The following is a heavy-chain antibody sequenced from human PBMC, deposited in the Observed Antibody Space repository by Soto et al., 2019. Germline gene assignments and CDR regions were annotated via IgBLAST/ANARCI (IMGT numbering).Heavy chain of an antibody. D-gene: IGHD1-7*01. Sequence: ASVKVSCKASGYTFTSYGSSWVRQAPGQGLELMGWISAYNGNTNYAQKLQGRVTMTTDTSTSTAYMELRSLRSDDTAVYYCARSRGSGTTGFYYFDYWGQGTLVTVSS. J-gene: IGHJ4*02. CDR3: ARSRGSGTTGFYYFDY. CDR2: ISAYNGNT. CDR1: GYTFTSYG. V-gene: IGHV1-18*04.